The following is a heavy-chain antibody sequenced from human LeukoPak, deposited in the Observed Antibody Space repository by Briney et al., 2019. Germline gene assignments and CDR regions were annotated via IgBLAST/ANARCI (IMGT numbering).Heavy chain of an antibody. CDR3: AKSRVGYDY. J-gene: IGHJ4*02. V-gene: IGHV3-23*01. CDR1: GFTFSSYV. D-gene: IGHD1-26*01. Sequence: PGGSLRLSCAASGFTFSSYVMSWVRQAPGQGLEWVSTLTGSGGSTYYADSVKGRFTISRDNSKNILYLQMNSLRAEDTAVYYCAKSRVGYDYWGQGTLVTVSS. CDR2: LTGSGGST.